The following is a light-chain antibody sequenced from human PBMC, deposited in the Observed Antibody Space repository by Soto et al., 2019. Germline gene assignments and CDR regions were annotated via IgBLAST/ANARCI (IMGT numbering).Light chain of an antibody. V-gene: IGKV3-15*01. CDR1: QSITGN. CDR3: QQYNNWPRAT. J-gene: IGKJ4*01. CDR2: RAS. Sequence: IVMTQSPATLSVSPGARATLSCRASQSITGNLAWYQQKPVPAPRLLMFRASIRATGFPARFSGRGSGKEFNITISSLQSEDSAIYYCQQYNNWPRATFGGGTKVDIK.